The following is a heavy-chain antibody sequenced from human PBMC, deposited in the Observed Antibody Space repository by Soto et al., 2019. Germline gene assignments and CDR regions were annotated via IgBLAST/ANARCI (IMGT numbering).Heavy chain of an antibody. CDR3: AREYYDFWSGYYLDV. J-gene: IGHJ6*04. Sequence: GGSLRLSCAASGFTFSSYWMSWVRQAPGKGLEWVANIKQDGSEKYYVDSVKGRFTISRDNAKNSLYLQMNSLRAEDTAVYYCAREYYDFWSGYYLDVWGKGTTVTVSS. D-gene: IGHD3-3*01. CDR1: GFTFSSYW. V-gene: IGHV3-7*01. CDR2: IKQDGSEK.